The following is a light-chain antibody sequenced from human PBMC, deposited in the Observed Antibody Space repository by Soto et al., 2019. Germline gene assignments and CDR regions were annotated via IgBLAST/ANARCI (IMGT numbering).Light chain of an antibody. V-gene: IGKV3-15*01. Sequence: EIVMTQSPATLSVSPGERATLSCRASQSVYSTLAWYQQKPGQAPRLLIYGASTRATGIPARFSGTGSATEFTLTISSLQSEDSAVYYCQQYNKWPLTFGGGTKVEFK. CDR2: GAS. J-gene: IGKJ4*01. CDR3: QQYNKWPLT. CDR1: QSVYST.